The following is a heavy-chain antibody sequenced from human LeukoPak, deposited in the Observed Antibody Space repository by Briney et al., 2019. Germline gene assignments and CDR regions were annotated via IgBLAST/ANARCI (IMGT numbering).Heavy chain of an antibody. D-gene: IGHD6-19*01. CDR2: INPSGGT. V-gene: IGHV1-46*01. Sequence: ASVKVSCKAFGYTFTSYYVHWVRQAPGQGLEWMGIINPSGGTNYAQKFQGRVTMTRDTSTSTVYMELSSLRSEDTAVYHCARGTPGYSSVWGQGTLVTVSS. CDR1: GYTFTSYY. J-gene: IGHJ4*02. CDR3: ARGTPGYSSV.